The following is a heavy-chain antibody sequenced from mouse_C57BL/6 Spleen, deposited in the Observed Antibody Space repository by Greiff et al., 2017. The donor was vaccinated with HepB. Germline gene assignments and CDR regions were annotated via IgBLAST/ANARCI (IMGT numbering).Heavy chain of an antibody. CDR2: IWSGGST. D-gene: IGHD1-1*01. CDR3: ARNSDYGSYAMDY. V-gene: IGHV2-2*01. CDR1: GFSLTSYG. Sequence: VKLMESGPGLVQPSQSLSITCTVSGFSLTSYGVHWVRQSPGKGLEWLGVIWSGGSTDYNAAFISRLSISKDNSKSQVFFKMNSLQADDTAIYYCARNSDYGSYAMDYWGQGTSVTVSS. J-gene: IGHJ4*01.